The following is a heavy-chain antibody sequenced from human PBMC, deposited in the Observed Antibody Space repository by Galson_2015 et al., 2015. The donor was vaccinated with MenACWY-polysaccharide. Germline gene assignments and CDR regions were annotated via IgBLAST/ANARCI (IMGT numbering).Heavy chain of an antibody. D-gene: IGHD1-1*01. V-gene: IGHV4-4*07. CDR3: ARRSLDNWYFDL. J-gene: IGHJ2*01. Sequence: STAYNPSFRSRVAMSVDLPRNKFSLRLASVTASDTAIYYCARRSLDNWYFDLWGRGTLVIVSS. CDR2: ST.